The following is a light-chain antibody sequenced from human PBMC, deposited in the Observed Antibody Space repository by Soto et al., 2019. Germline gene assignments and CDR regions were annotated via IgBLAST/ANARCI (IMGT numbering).Light chain of an antibody. CDR3: QPGGTTPPWT. CDR1: QSISGW. Sequence: DVQMTQSPSTLSASVGDRVTITCRASQSISGWLAWYQQRPGKAPKLMIYKASTLETGAPSRFSGSGSGTDFTLTISSLQPEDFAIYYCQPGGTTPPWTFGQGTKVDIK. J-gene: IGKJ1*01. V-gene: IGKV1-5*03. CDR2: KAS.